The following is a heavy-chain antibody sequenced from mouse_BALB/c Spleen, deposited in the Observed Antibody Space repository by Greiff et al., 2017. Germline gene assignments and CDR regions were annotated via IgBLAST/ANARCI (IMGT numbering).Heavy chain of an antibody. D-gene: IGHD1-1*01. Sequence: QVQLQQSGAELARPGASVKMSCKASGYTFTSYSMHWVKQRPGQGLEWIGYIDPRSGYTNYNQKFKDKATLTADKSSSTAYMQLSSLTSEDSAVYYCAREGGLCGYFDVWGAGTTVTVSA. V-gene: IGHV1-4*01. J-gene: IGHJ1*01. CDR1: GYTFTSYS. CDR3: AREGGLCGYFDV. CDR2: IDPRSGYT.